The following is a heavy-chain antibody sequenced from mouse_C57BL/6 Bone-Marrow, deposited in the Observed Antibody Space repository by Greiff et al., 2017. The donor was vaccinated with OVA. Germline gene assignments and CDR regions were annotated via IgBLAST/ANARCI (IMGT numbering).Heavy chain of an antibody. Sequence: QVQLKQPGAELVMPGASVKLSCKASGYTFTSYWMHWVKQRPGQGLEWIGEIDPSDSYTNYNQKFKGKSTLTVDKSSSTAYMQLSSLTSEDSAVYYCARKGVVATDYAMDYWGQGTSVTVSS. J-gene: IGHJ4*01. V-gene: IGHV1-69*01. D-gene: IGHD1-1*01. CDR1: GYTFTSYW. CDR3: ARKGVVATDYAMDY. CDR2: IDPSDSYT.